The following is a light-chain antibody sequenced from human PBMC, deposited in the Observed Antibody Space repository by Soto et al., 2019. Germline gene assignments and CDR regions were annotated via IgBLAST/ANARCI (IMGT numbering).Light chain of an antibody. CDR1: QSVSSSY. CDR2: GAS. CDR3: QQYYNWPLT. Sequence: EIVLTQSPATLSLSPGERATLSCRASQSVSSSYLAWYQQKPGQAPRLLIYGASTRATGIPARFSGSGSGTEFTLTISSLQSEDFAVYYCQQYYNWPLTFGGGTKV. V-gene: IGKV3-15*01. J-gene: IGKJ4*01.